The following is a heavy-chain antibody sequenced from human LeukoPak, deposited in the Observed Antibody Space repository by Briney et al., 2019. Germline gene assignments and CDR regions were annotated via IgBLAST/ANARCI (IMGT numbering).Heavy chain of an antibody. D-gene: IGHD1-26*01. CDR3: ARDRSRAFDI. CDR2: INHSGST. V-gene: IGHV4-34*01. Sequence: SETLSLTCTVSGGSISSYYWSWIRQPPGKGLEWIGEINHSGSTNYNPSLKSRVTISVDTSKNQFSLKLSSVTAADTAVYYCARDRSRAFDIWGQGTMVTVSS. J-gene: IGHJ3*02. CDR1: GGSISSYY.